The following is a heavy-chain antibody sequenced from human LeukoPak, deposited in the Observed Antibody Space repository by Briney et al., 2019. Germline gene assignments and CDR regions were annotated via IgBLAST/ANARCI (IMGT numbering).Heavy chain of an antibody. D-gene: IGHD3-10*01. Sequence: PGGSLRLSCAASGFTFSSYSMNWVRQAPGTGLEWVSSITSSSSHVYYADSVKGRFTISRDNAKDSLYLQMNSLRAEDTAVYYCARDGPRSSGSYPIWGQGTMVTVSS. V-gene: IGHV3-21*01. J-gene: IGHJ3*02. CDR1: GFTFSSYS. CDR3: ARDGPRSSGSYPI. CDR2: ITSSSSHV.